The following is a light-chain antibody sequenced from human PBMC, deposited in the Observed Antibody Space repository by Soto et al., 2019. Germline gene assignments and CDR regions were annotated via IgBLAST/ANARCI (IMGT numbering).Light chain of an antibody. J-gene: IGKJ1*01. CDR3: QHYNSYGT. V-gene: IGKV1-5*01. Sequence: DIQVTQSPSTLSASLGDRVTITCRASQGISRWLAWYQQRPGKAPKLLIYDASTLHSGVSSRFSGSGSGTEFTLTISSLQPDDFATYYCQHYNSYGTFGQGTKVDIK. CDR2: DAS. CDR1: QGISRW.